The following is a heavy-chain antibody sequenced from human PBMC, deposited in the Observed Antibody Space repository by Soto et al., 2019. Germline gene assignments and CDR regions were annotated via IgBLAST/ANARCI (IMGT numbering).Heavy chain of an antibody. CDR3: VCSPSDYIWGSYRSGDY. V-gene: IGHV4-39*01. CDR1: GGSISSSSYY. CDR2: IYYSGST. J-gene: IGHJ4*02. Sequence: QLQLQESGPGLVKPSETLSLTCTVSGGSISSSSYYWGWIRQPPGKGLEWIGSIYYSGSTYYNPSLKSRVTISVDTSKNQFSLKLSSVTAADTAVYYCVCSPSDYIWGSYRSGDYWGQGTLVTVSS. D-gene: IGHD3-16*02.